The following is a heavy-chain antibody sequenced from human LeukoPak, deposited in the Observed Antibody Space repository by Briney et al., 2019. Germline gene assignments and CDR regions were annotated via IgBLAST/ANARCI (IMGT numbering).Heavy chain of an antibody. V-gene: IGHV3-21*01. J-gene: IGHJ4*02. CDR3: ARVNWNDLGYYFDY. D-gene: IGHD1-20*01. Sequence: PGGSLRLSCAASGFTFSSYTMQWVRQAPGKGLEGVSSISSSSIYIYYADSVKGRFTISRDNAKNSLYLQMNSLRAEDTAVYYCARVNWNDLGYYFDYWGQGTLVTVSS. CDR2: ISSSSIYI. CDR1: GFTFSSYT.